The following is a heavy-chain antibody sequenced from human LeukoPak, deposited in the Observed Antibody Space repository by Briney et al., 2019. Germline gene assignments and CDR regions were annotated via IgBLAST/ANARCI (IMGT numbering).Heavy chain of an antibody. J-gene: IGHJ3*02. CDR2: FDPEDGET. D-gene: IGHD2-15*01. V-gene: IGHV1-24*01. CDR1: GYTLTELS. CDR3: ATDIGVVAATYYAFDI. Sequence: ASVKVSFKVSGYTLTELSMHWVRQAPGKGLEWMGGFDPEDGETIYAQKFQGRVTMTEDTSTDTAYMELSRLTSEHPAVYYCATDIGVVAATYYAFDIWGQRTMVTVSS.